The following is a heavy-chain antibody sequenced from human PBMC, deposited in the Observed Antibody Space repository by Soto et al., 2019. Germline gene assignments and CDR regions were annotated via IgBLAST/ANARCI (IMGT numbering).Heavy chain of an antibody. V-gene: IGHV1-8*01. D-gene: IGHD2-21*01. CDR1: GYTFTSYD. CDR3: ARSDGYNVNWLDS. Sequence: QVQLVQSGAEVKTPGASVKVSCKASGYTFTSYDMNWVRQAPGQGLEWMGWMNPNSGNTGYAQKFQGRLTMTRDTAITIAHMELSSLRNEDTAVYYCARSDGYNVNWLDSWGQGTRVTVSA. CDR2: MNPNSGNT. J-gene: IGHJ5*01.